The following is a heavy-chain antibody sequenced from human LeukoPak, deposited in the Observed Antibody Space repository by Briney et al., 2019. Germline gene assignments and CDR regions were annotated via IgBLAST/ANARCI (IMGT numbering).Heavy chain of an antibody. CDR1: GFTFNNYA. V-gene: IGHV3-23*01. D-gene: IGHD2-21*02. Sequence: PGGSLRLSCAASGFTFNNYAMSWVRQAPGKGLEWVSALSGSADGIYYADSVKGRLTISRDNSQNTLYLQMNSLRAEDTAVYYCARGLPGSDTFGYWGQGTLVTVSS. CDR3: ARGLPGSDTFGY. CDR2: LSGSADGI. J-gene: IGHJ4*02.